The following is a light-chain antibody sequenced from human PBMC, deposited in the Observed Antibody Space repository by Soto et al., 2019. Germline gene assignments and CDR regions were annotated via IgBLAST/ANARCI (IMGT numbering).Light chain of an antibody. CDR3: SSYTRSSTVV. J-gene: IGLJ2*01. CDR1: SSDVGGYNY. V-gene: IGLV2-14*01. CDR2: EVS. Sequence: QSALTQPASVSGSPGQSITISCTGTSSDVGGYNYVSWYQQHPGKAPKLMISEVSNRPSGVSNRFSGSKSGNTASLTISGRQAEDEADYYCSSYTRSSTVVFGGGTPLPVL.